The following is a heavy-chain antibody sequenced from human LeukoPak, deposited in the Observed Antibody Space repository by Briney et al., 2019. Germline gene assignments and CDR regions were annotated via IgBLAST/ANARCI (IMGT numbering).Heavy chain of an antibody. J-gene: IGHJ1*01. V-gene: IGHV3-23*01. CDR1: GFTFSSNA. CDR2: IHGSDDNT. CDR3: ARVVTYYYDSSGYYYVSEYFQH. D-gene: IGHD3-22*01. Sequence: PGGSLRLSCAASGFTFSSNAMTWVRQAPGKGLEWVSAIHGSDDNTHYADSVKGRFTISRDNAKNSLYLQMNSLRAEDTAVYYCARVVTYYYDSSGYYYVSEYFQHWGQGTLVTVSS.